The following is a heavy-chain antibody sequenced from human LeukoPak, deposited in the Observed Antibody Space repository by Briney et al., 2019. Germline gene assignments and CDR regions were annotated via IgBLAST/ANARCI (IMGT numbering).Heavy chain of an antibody. J-gene: IGHJ4*02. D-gene: IGHD3-10*01. CDR1: RFTFSTYG. Sequence: GGSLRLSCAGSRFTFSTYGMSWVRQAPNKGLEWLSTISGSGDSTYYADSVKGRFTISRDNSKNTLFLQMNSLRAEDTAIYYCAKWQYYVSGDDYWGQGILVTVSS. CDR3: AKWQYYVSGDDY. V-gene: IGHV3-23*01. CDR2: ISGSGDST.